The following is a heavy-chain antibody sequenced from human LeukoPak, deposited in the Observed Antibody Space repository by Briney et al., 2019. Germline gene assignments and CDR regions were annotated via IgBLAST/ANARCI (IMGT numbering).Heavy chain of an antibody. V-gene: IGHV3-30*04. CDR1: GFTFSSYA. J-gene: IGHJ4*02. Sequence: GGSLRLSCAASGFTFSSYAMHWVRQAPGKGLEWVAVISYDGSNKYYADSVKGRFTISRDNSKNTLYLQMNSLRAEDTAVYYCARDSSTRELLFYFDYWGQGTLVTVSS. D-gene: IGHD1-26*01. CDR2: ISYDGSNK. CDR3: ARDSSTRELLFYFDY.